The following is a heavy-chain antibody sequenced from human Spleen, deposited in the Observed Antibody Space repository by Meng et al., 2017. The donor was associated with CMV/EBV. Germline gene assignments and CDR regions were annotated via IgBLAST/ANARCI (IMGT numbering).Heavy chain of an antibody. Sequence: GGSLRLSCVASGITVYNYINWVRQAPGKGLEWVSILYSGGSTYYADSVKGRFTVSRDSSKNTLYLQMNSLRVEDTAVYYCARDLLGIFGVAPYYGMDVWGQGTTVTVSS. J-gene: IGHJ6*02. V-gene: IGHV3-66*02. CDR3: ARDLLGIFGVAPYYGMDV. D-gene: IGHD3-3*01. CDR2: LYSGGST. CDR1: GITVYNY.